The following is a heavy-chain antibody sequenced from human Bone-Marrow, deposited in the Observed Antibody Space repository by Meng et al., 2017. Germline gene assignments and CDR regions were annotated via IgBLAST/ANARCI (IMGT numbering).Heavy chain of an antibody. V-gene: IGHV3-38-3*01. CDR3: ARENTIFGAYFDY. CDR1: GFTVSSNE. Sequence: GESLKISCAASGFTVSSNEMSWVRQAPGKGLEWVSSISGGSTYYADSVKGRFTISRDNSKNTLYLQMNSLRAEDTAVYYCARENTIFGAYFDYWGQGTLVTVSS. D-gene: IGHD3-3*01. CDR2: ISGGST. J-gene: IGHJ4*02.